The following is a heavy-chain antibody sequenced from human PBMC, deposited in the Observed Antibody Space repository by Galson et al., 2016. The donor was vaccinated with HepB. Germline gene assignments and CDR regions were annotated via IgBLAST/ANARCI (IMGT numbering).Heavy chain of an antibody. CDR3: ARDQGNYYYYGMDV. J-gene: IGHJ6*02. CDR1: GFTFSRYG. V-gene: IGHV3-30*03. Sequence: SLRLSCAASGFTFSRYGMHWVRQAPGKGLEWVAVISYDGSNKYYADSVKGRFTISRDNSKNTLYLQMNSLRAEDTAVYYCARDQGNYYYYGMDVWGQGTTVTVSS. CDR2: ISYDGSNK.